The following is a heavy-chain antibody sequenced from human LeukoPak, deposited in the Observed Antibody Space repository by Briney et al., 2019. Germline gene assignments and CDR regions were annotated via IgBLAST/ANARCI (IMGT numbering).Heavy chain of an antibody. V-gene: IGHV3-21*01. CDR2: ISSSSSYI. J-gene: IGHJ4*02. CDR3: ARDASSGYSHYDY. Sequence: GGSLRLSCAASGFTFSSYSMNWVRQAPEKGLEWVSSISSSSSYIYYADSVKGRFTISRDNAKNSLYLQMNSLRAEDTAVYYCARDASSGYSHYDYWGQGTLVTVSS. D-gene: IGHD3-22*01. CDR1: GFTFSSYS.